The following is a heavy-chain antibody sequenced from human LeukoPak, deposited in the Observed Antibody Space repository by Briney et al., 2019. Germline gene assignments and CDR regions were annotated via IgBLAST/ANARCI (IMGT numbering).Heavy chain of an antibody. CDR1: GFSFSTSW. CDR3: GILTLSPG. Sequence: PGGSLRLSCAASGFSFSTSWMNWVRQAPGKGLVWVSHISYDGHNTNYADSVKGRFTISRDTAKNTLYLQMNSLRVDDTAVYYCGILTLSPGWGQGTLVTVSS. V-gene: IGHV3-74*01. D-gene: IGHD1-14*01. J-gene: IGHJ4*02. CDR2: ISYDGHNT.